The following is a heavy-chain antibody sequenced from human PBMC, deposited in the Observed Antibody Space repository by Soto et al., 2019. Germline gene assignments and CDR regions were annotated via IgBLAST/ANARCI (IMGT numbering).Heavy chain of an antibody. V-gene: IGHV1-2*02. J-gene: IGHJ5*02. CDR3: ARQYCSSTSCPRGRFDP. D-gene: IGHD2-2*01. CDR1: GYTFTGYY. Sequence: ASVKVSCKASGYTFTGYYMHWVRQAPGQGLEWIGWINPNSGGTNYAQKFQGRVTMTRDTSISTAYMELSRLRSDDTAVYYCARQYCSSTSCPRGRFDPWGQGTLVTVSS. CDR2: INPNSGGT.